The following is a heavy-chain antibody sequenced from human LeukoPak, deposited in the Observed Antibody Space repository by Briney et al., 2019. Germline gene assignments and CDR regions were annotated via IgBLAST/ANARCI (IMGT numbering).Heavy chain of an antibody. V-gene: IGHV3-23*01. D-gene: IGHD1-1*01. CDR2: ISGSGGST. Sequence: GGSLRLSCAASGFTFSSYAMSWVRQAPGKGLEWVSAISGSGGSTYYADSVKGRFTISRDNSKNTLYLQMNTLRAEDTAVYYCAREQLEWRAFDIWGQGTMVTVSS. J-gene: IGHJ3*02. CDR1: GFTFSSYA. CDR3: AREQLEWRAFDI.